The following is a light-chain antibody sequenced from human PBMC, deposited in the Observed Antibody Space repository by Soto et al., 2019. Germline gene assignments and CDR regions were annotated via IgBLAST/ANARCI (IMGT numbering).Light chain of an antibody. CDR3: ISYASINTYV. V-gene: IGLV2-14*01. CDR1: SSDVRGYDY. J-gene: IGLJ1*01. CDR2: DVT. Sequence: QSVLTQPASVSGSPGQSITISCTGTSSDVRGYDYVSWYQQHPGKAPKLMIYDVTNRPSGVSNRFSGSKSGNTASLTISGLQAEDEADYYCISYASINTYVFGTG.